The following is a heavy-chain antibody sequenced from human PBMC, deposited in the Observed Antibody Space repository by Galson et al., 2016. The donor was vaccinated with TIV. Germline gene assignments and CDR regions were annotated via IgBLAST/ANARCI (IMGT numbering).Heavy chain of an antibody. CDR3: AHRGDGHNKIFDY. V-gene: IGHV2-5*02. D-gene: IGHD5-24*01. CDR2: IYWDDRK. Sequence: PALVKPTQTLTLTCSFSGFSLTTSGVGVGWIRQPPRKALEWLGFIYWDDRKLYSPSLKNRLTITRDTSKNQVVLTMTNMDPVDTATYYCAHRGDGHNKIFDYWGQGTPVTVSS. J-gene: IGHJ4*02. CDR1: GFSLTTSGVG.